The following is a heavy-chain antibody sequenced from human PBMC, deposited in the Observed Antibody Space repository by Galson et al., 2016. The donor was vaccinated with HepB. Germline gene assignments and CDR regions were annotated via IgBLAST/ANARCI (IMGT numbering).Heavy chain of an antibody. D-gene: IGHD3-22*01. Sequence: VKVSCKVFGDTVTELALHWVRQAPGEGLEWMAGFDPGDGRRVYAQKFQGRVTVTEDRSTDAAYMELRSLRSEDTAVYYSDSDGYLPLFDRWGQGTLVTVSS. CDR1: GDTVTELA. V-gene: IGHV1-24*01. CDR2: FDPGDGRR. J-gene: IGHJ4*02. CDR3: DSDGYLPLFDR.